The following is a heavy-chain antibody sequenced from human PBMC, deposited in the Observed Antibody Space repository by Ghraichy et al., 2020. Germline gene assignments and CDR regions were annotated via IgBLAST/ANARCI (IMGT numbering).Heavy chain of an antibody. D-gene: IGHD3-3*01. CDR2: INHSGST. V-gene: IGHV4-34*01. J-gene: IGHJ6*02. Sequence: SEPLSLTCAVYGGSFSGYYWSWIRQPPGKGLEWIGEINHSGSTNYNPSLKSRVTISVDTSKNQFSLKLSSVTAADTAVYYCARGPGLHDFWSVYYYGMDVWGQGTTVTVSS. CDR3: ARGPGLHDFWSVYYYGMDV. CDR1: GGSFSGYY.